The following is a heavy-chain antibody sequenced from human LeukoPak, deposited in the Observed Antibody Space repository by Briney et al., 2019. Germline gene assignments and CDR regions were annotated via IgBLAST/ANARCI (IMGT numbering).Heavy chain of an antibody. J-gene: IGHJ1*01. D-gene: IGHD6-19*01. CDR2: IYYSGST. Sequence: PSETLSLTCTVSVGSISSYYWTWIRQPPGKGLEWIGYIYYSGSTNYNPSLKSRVTISVDTSKNQFSLKLSSVTAADTAVYYCARAPNKRSGWYPWGQGTLVTVSS. V-gene: IGHV4-59*01. CDR1: VGSISSYY. CDR3: ARAPNKRSGWYP.